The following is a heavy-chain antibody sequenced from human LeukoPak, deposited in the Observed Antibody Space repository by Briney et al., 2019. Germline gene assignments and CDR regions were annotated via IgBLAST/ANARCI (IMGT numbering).Heavy chain of an antibody. J-gene: IGHJ4*02. CDR3: ARGGLGAVDY. CDR1: GFSFSSHC. V-gene: IGHV3-74*01. CDR2: INNDGRVT. D-gene: IGHD3/OR15-3a*01. Sequence: GGSLRLSCAASGFSFSSHCIHWVRQPPGKGLGWVSFINNDGRVTSYPDSVKGRFTISRDNAKNTLYLQMNPLRAEDTAMYYCARGGLGAVDYWGPGTLVTVSS.